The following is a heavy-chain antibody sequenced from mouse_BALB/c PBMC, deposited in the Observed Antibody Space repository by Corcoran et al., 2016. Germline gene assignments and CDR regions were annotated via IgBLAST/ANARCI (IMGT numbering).Heavy chain of an antibody. CDR2: INPYNGAT. CDR1: GYSFTGYY. V-gene: IGHV1-26*01. CDR3: ARGDDLDY. Sequence: EVQLQQSGPELVKPGASVKISCKASGYSFTGYYMHWVKQSHVKSLEWIGRINPYNGATSYNQNFKDKASLTVDKSSSTAYMELHSLTSEDSAVYYCARGDDLDYWGQGTTLTVSS. J-gene: IGHJ2*01.